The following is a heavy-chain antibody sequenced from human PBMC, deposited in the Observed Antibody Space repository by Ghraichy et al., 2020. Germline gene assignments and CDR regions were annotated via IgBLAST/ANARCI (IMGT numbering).Heavy chain of an antibody. D-gene: IGHD2/OR15-2a*01. V-gene: IGHV3-53*01. J-gene: IGHJ4*02. CDR1: GFTVSSNY. CDR2: IYTGGST. CDR3: ARGGPSKYYFDN. Sequence: GGSLRLSCAASGFTVSSNYMSWVRQAPGKGLEWVSVIYTGGSTFYADSMKGRFTISRDNSKNTLYLQMNSLRAEDTAVYYCARGGPSKYYFDNWGQGTLVTVSS.